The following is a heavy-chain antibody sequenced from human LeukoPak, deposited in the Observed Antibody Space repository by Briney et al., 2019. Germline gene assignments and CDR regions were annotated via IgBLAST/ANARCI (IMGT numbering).Heavy chain of an antibody. Sequence: PGGSLRLSCAASGFTFSNYAIHWVRQAPGKGLEWVSSISSSSSYINYADSVKGRFTISRDNAKNSLYLQMNSLRAEDTAVYYCARDLRSSGYYAFDYWGQGILVTVSS. D-gene: IGHD3-22*01. J-gene: IGHJ4*02. CDR2: ISSSSSYI. V-gene: IGHV3-21*01. CDR3: ARDLRSSGYYAFDY. CDR1: GFTFSNYA.